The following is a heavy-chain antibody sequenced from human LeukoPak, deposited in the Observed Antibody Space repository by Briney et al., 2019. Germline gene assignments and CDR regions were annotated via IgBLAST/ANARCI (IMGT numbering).Heavy chain of an antibody. J-gene: IGHJ4*02. CDR1: GGSISSSSHY. CDR2: IYYSGST. V-gene: IGHV4-31*03. D-gene: IGHD5-12*01. CDR3: ARADGYSGYDYSLGFWD. Sequence: KSSETLSLTCTVSGGSISSSSHYWGWIRQPPGKGLEWIGYIYYSGSTYYNPSLKSRVTISVDTSKNQFSLKLSSVTAADTAVYYCARADGYSGYDYSLGFWDWGQGTLVTVSS.